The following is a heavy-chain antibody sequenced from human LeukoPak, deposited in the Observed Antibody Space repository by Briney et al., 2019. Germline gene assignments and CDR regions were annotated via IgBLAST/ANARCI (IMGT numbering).Heavy chain of an antibody. V-gene: IGHV4-4*07. CDR1: GGSFSGYY. CDR2: IYTSGST. J-gene: IGHJ6*03. CDR3: ARDRYSYGSYYYYYYMDV. D-gene: IGHD5-18*01. Sequence: PSETLSLTCAVYGGSFSGYYWSWIRQPAGKGLEWIGRIYTSGSTNYNPSLKSRVTISVDTSKNQFSLKLSSVTAADTAVYYCARDRYSYGSYYYYYYMDVWGKGTTVTVS.